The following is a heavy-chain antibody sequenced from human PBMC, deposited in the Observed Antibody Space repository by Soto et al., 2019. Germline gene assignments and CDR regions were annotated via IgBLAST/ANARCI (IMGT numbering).Heavy chain of an antibody. CDR1: GGSISSGGYY. CDR3: ARDRRYYDSSGSYYYYYGMDV. Sequence: QVQLQESGPGLVKPSQTLSLTCTVSGGSISSGGYYWSWIRQHPGKGLEWIGYIYYSGSTYYNPSLKRRVTISVDTSKNQFSLKLSSVTAADTAVYYCARDRRYYDSSGSYYYYYGMDVWGQGTTVTVSS. J-gene: IGHJ6*02. CDR2: IYYSGST. V-gene: IGHV4-31*03. D-gene: IGHD3-22*01.